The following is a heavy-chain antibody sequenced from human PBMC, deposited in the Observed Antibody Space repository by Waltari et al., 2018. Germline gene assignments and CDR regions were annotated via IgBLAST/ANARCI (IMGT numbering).Heavy chain of an antibody. J-gene: IGHJ3*02. D-gene: IGHD6-19*01. CDR3: ARVMRSGWSPHDAFDN. CDR2: MFYSGRT. Sequence: QLRLQESGPGLVKPSETMSLTCVVSGGSVSSSSYHWGWIRQPPGKGLECIGTMFYSGRTYYNPYPKGRVPISVDTSKNQFSLKVNSVTAADTAVYYCARVMRSGWSPHDAFDNWGQGTMVTVSS. CDR1: GGSVSSSSYH. V-gene: IGHV4-39*01.